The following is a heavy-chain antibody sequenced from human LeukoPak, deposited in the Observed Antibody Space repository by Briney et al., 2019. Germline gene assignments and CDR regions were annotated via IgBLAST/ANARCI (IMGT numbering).Heavy chain of an antibody. D-gene: IGHD3-10*01. CDR1: GGSISSSNW. J-gene: IGHJ4*02. CDR3: ARVDYYGSGSVSY. V-gene: IGHV4-4*02. CDR2: IYHSGSN. Sequence: SGTLSLTCGVSGGSISSSNWWSWVRQPPGKGLEWIGEIYHSGSNNYNPSLKSRVTMSVDRSKNQFSLKLRSVTAADTAVYYCARVDYYGSGSVSYWGQGILVTVSS.